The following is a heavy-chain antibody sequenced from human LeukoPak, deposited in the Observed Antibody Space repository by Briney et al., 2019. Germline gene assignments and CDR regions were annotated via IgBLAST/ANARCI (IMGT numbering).Heavy chain of an antibody. CDR2: INGDGTIT. CDR1: EFTFDKYW. D-gene: IGHD3-22*01. CDR3: AAGNYYDSRGYYTFGH. V-gene: IGHV3-74*01. Sequence: GGSLRLSCAASEFTFDKYWMHWVRRAPGKVLVWVSRINGDGTITSYADSVKGAFIISRDNAKNTLYLQVSSLRAEDTAVYYCAAGNYYDSRGYYTFGHWGQGTLVTVSS. J-gene: IGHJ4*02.